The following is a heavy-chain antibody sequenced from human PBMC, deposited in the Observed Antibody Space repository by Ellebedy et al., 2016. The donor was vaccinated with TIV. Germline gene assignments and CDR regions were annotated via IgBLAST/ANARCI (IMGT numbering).Heavy chain of an antibody. D-gene: IGHD4-17*01. CDR2: IYYSGST. Sequence: MPGGSLRLSCTVSGGSISSSSYYWSWIRQPPGKGLEWIGYIYYSGSTNYNPSLKSRVTISVDTSKNQFSLKLSSVTAADTAVYYCASPRGVTTRGDWYFDLWGRGTLVTVSS. CDR1: GGSISSSSYY. V-gene: IGHV4-61*05. J-gene: IGHJ2*01. CDR3: ASPRGVTTRGDWYFDL.